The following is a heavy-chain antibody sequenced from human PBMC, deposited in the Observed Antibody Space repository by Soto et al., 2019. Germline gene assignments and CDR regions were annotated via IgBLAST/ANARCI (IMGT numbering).Heavy chain of an antibody. Sequence: PSETLSLTCTVSGGSISSYYWSWIRQPPGKGLEWIGYIYYSGSTNYNPSLKSRVTISVDTSKNQFSLKLSSVTAADTAVYYCARTRGARDWFDPWGQGTLVTVS. CDR3: ARTRGARDWFDP. J-gene: IGHJ5*02. CDR1: GGSISSYY. CDR2: IYYSGST. V-gene: IGHV4-59*01. D-gene: IGHD1-26*01.